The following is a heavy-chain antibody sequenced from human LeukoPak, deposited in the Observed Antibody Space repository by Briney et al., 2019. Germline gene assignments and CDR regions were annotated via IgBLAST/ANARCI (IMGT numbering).Heavy chain of an antibody. V-gene: IGHV3-48*03. CDR2: HSRSGSPI. CDR1: GFTFSSYQ. CDR3: ASIGVVVVPAAMGAFDI. Sequence: GGSLRLSCAASGFTFSSYQMNWLRPAPGKGLEWVSYHSRSGSPIYYADSVKGRFTISRDNAKNSLYLQMNSLRAEDTAVYYCASIGVVVVPAAMGAFDIWGQGTMVTVSS. D-gene: IGHD2-2*01. J-gene: IGHJ3*02.